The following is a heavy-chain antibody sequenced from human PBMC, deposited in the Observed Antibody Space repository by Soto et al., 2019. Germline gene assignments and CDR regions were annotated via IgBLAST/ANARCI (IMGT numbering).Heavy chain of an antibody. J-gene: IGHJ6*02. Sequence: QVQLVQSGAEVKKPGSSVKVSCKASGGTFSSYAISWVRQAPGQGLEWMGGIIPIFGTANYAQKFQGRVTITADESTSTGFLEVDSLRSEDTAVYYFSSSGHDFLIYSGMDVWGQGTTVTVSS. CDR2: IIPIFGTA. V-gene: IGHV1-69*12. CDR1: GGTFSSYA. D-gene: IGHD5-12*01. CDR3: SSSGHDFLIYSGMDV.